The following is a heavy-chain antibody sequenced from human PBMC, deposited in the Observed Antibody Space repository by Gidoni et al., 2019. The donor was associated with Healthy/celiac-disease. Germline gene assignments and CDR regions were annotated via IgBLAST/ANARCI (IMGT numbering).Heavy chain of an antibody. CDR1: GGSFSGYY. CDR2: INHCGST. J-gene: IGHJ4*02. D-gene: IGHD3-16*02. Sequence: QVQLQQWGAGLLKPSETLSLTCAVYGGSFSGYYWSWIRQPPGKGLEWIGEINHCGSTNYNPSLKSRVTISVDTSKNQFSLKLSSVTAADTAVYYCARVDYIWGSYRPPFDYWGQGTLVTVSS. V-gene: IGHV4-34*01. CDR3: ARVDYIWGSYRPPFDY.